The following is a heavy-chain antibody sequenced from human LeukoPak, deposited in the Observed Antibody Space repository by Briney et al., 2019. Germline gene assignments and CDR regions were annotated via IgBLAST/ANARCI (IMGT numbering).Heavy chain of an antibody. CDR2: IKQDGSEK. CDR3: ARVPRGNYYYYYYMDV. J-gene: IGHJ6*03. Sequence: GGSLRLSCAASGFTFSSYWMSWVCQAPGKGLEWVANIKQDGSEKYYVDSVKGRFTISRDNAKNSLYLQMNSLRAEDTAVYYCARVPRGNYYYYYYMDVWGKGTTVTVSS. CDR1: GFTFSSYW. V-gene: IGHV3-7*01.